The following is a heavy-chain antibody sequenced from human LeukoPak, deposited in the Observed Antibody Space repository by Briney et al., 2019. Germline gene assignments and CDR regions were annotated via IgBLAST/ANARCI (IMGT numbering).Heavy chain of an antibody. Sequence: SETLSLTCTVSGGSISSYYWSWIRQPPGKGLEWIGYIYYSGSTNYNPSLKSRVTISVDTSKNQFSLKLSSVTAADTAVYYCARDPGSSSYSWFDPWGRGTLVTVSS. J-gene: IGHJ5*02. V-gene: IGHV4-59*01. CDR3: ARDPGSSSYSWFDP. CDR1: GGSISSYY. D-gene: IGHD6-13*01. CDR2: IYYSGST.